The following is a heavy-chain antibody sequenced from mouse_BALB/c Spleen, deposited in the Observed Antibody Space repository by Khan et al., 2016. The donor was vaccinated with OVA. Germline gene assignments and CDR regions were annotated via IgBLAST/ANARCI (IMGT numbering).Heavy chain of an antibody. Sequence: EVELVESGGDLVKTGGSLKLSCAASEFTFSTYGMSWVRQTPDKRLEWVATISSGGHYTYYIDSVKGRFTISRDNAKNTLYLQMTSLRSEDTAMYYCARLAYYYNSDGFAYWGQGTLVTVSA. CDR1: EFTFSTYG. CDR2: ISSGGHYT. D-gene: IGHD1-1*02. V-gene: IGHV5-6*01. CDR3: ARLAYYYNSDGFAY. J-gene: IGHJ3*01.